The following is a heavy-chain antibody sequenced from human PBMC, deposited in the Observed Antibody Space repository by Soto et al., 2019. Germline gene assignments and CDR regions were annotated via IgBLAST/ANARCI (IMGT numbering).Heavy chain of an antibody. CDR2: MNPNSGNT. V-gene: IGHV1-8*01. CDR1: EYTFTSYD. D-gene: IGHD3-10*01. CDR3: ARGYYYGSGRPTPGGMDV. Sequence: ASVKVSCTASEYTFTSYDINWVRQAPGQGLEWMGWMNPNSGNTGYVQKLQGRVTMTTDTSPSTAYMELRSLRSDDTAVYYCARGYYYGSGRPTPGGMDVWGQGTTVTVSS. J-gene: IGHJ6*02.